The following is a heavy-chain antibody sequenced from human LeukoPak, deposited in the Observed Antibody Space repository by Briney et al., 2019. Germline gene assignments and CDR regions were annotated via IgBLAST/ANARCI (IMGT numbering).Heavy chain of an antibody. D-gene: IGHD3-9*01. V-gene: IGHV4-34*01. CDR2: INHSGST. CDR1: GGSFSGYY. J-gene: IGHJ4*02. Sequence: SETLSLTCAVYGGSFSGYYWSWIRQPPGKGLEWIGEINHSGSTDYNPSLKSRVTISVDSSKNQFSLKLSSVTAADTAVYYCAIEIILTGYYSKPYYFDYWGQGTLVTVSS. CDR3: AIEIILTGYYSKPYYFDY.